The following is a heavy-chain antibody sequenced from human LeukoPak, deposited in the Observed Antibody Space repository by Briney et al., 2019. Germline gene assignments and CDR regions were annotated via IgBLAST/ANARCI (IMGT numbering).Heavy chain of an antibody. CDR1: GFTFSDYY. CDR3: ARELIVGATPAGGFDY. J-gene: IGHJ4*02. CDR2: ISSSGDSL. V-gene: IGHV3-11*04. D-gene: IGHD1-26*01. Sequence: AGGSLRLSCAASGFTFSDYYMTWIRQAPGKGLEWISFISSSGDSLYYADSVRGRFTISRDNAKNSLFLQMNSLRAEDTAVYYCARELIVGATPAGGFDYWGQGTLVTVSS.